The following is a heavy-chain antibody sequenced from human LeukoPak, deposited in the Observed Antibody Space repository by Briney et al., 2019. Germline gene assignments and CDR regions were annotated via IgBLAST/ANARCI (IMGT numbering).Heavy chain of an antibody. CDR3: TTDYSYFDY. D-gene: IGHD4-11*01. V-gene: IGHV3-15*01. CDR2: IKSKNTVGTT. Sequence: GGSLTLFCAASGLTFSNAWMSWVRRAPGRGRDWFGRIKSKNTVGTTDDGALLQRRFTIPRDDSNNTLYLQMNSRKPEYTAVYYCTTDYSYFDYWGQGTLVTVSS. J-gene: IGHJ4*02. CDR1: GLTFSNAW.